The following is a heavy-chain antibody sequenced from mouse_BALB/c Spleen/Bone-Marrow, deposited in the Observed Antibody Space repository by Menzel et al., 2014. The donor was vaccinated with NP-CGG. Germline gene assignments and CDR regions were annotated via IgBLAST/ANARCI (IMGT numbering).Heavy chain of an antibody. CDR3: ARDREYGYYYAMDY. CDR1: GFSLTSYG. D-gene: IGHD2-2*01. CDR2: IWAGGST. Sequence: QVQLQQSGPGLVAPSQSLSITCTVSGFSLTSYGVHWVRQPPGKGLEGLGVIWAGGSTNYNSALISRLSISKDNSKSQIFLKMNSLQTDDTAMYYCARDREYGYYYAMDYWGQGTSVTGSS. V-gene: IGHV2-9*02. J-gene: IGHJ4*01.